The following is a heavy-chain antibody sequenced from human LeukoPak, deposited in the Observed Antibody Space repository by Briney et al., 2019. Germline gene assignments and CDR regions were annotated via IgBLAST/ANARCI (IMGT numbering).Heavy chain of an antibody. J-gene: IGHJ3*02. CDR1: GGSISSTSYF. V-gene: IGHV4-39*07. CDR3: ARDRSVEMATFAFDI. D-gene: IGHD5-24*01. CDR2: IDYDGNT. Sequence: SETLSLTCTVSGGSISSTSYFWGWIRQPPGKELEWIGSIDYDGNTYYNLSLESRVTMSVDTSKNQFSLKLNSVTAADTVVHYCARDRSVEMATFAFDIWGQGTMVTVSS.